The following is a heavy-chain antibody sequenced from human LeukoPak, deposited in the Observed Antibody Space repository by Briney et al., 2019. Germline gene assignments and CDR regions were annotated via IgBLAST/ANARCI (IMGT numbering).Heavy chain of an antibody. Sequence: HPGGSLRLSCAASGFTFSSYAMSWVRQAPGKRLEWVSAISGSGDSTYYADSVKGRFTISRDTSKNTLSLQMNSLRAEDTAVYYCASLSLGHYWGQGTLVTVSS. V-gene: IGHV3-23*01. CDR3: ASLSLGHY. J-gene: IGHJ4*02. CDR2: ISGSGDST. CDR1: GFTFSSYA. D-gene: IGHD6-6*01.